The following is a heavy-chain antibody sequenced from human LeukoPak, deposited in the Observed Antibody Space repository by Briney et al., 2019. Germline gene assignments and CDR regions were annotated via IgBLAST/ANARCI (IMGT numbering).Heavy chain of an antibody. CDR1: GGSISSYY. CDR3: ARIENKRYCSSTSCYLVGAFDI. Sequence: PSETLSLTCTVSGGSISSYYWSWIRQPPGKGLEWIGYIQYSGSTNYNPSLKSRVTISVDTSKNQFSLKLSSVTAADTAVYYCARIENKRYCSSTSCYLVGAFDIWGQGTMVTVSS. J-gene: IGHJ3*02. D-gene: IGHD2-2*01. CDR2: IQYSGST. V-gene: IGHV4-59*01.